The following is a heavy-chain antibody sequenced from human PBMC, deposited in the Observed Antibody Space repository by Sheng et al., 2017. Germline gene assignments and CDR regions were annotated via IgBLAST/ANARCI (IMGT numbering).Heavy chain of an antibody. CDR1: GFTFSNAW. CDR2: IKSKTDGGTT. V-gene: IGHV3-15*01. J-gene: IGHJ4*02. D-gene: IGHD4-17*01. Sequence: EVQLVESGGGLVKPGGSLRLSCAASGFTFSNAWMSWVRQAPGNGLEWVGRIKSKTDGGTTDYAAPVKGRFTISRDDSKNTLYLQMNSLKTEDTAVYYCTTDLAYGDYFDYWGQGTLVTVSS. CDR3: TTDLAYGDYFDY.